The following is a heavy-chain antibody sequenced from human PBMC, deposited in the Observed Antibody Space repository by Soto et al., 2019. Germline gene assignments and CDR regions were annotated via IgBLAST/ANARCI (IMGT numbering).Heavy chain of an antibody. CDR2: ISYDGSNK. Sequence: GGSLRLSCAASGFTFSSYGMHWVRQAPGKGLEWVAVISYDGSNKYYADSVKGRFTISRDNSKNTLYLQMNSLRAEDTAVYYCARDRAKIYCTSTSCYIRSSVNYNYYGMDVWGQGTTVTVSS. CDR1: GFTFSSYG. CDR3: ARDRAKIYCTSTSCYIRSSVNYNYYGMDV. D-gene: IGHD2-2*02. V-gene: IGHV3-30*03. J-gene: IGHJ6*02.